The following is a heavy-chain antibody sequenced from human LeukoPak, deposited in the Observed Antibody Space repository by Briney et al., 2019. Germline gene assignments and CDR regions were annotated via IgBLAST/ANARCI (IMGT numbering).Heavy chain of an antibody. CDR1: GSSFSSYG. CDR3: AKPGGASSIAY. Sequence: TARSMRLSCAASGSSFSSYGMHWGRKAPGKGLEWVAFIRNDGSNKYYADSVKGRFTISRDNTKNTLYLQMNRLRAEDTAVYYCAKPGGASSIAYWGQGTLVTVSS. D-gene: IGHD6-6*01. V-gene: IGHV3-30*02. CDR2: IRNDGSNK. J-gene: IGHJ4*02.